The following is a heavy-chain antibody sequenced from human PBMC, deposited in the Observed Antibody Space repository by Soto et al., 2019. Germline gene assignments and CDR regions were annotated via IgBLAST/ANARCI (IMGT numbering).Heavy chain of an antibody. D-gene: IGHD6-19*01. J-gene: IGHJ4*02. CDR1: GGSTSSYY. CDR2: IYYSGST. Sequence: SETLSLTCTVSGGSTSSYYWSWIRQPPGKGLEWIGYIYYSGSTNYNPSLKSRVTISVDTSKNQFSLKLSSVTAADTAVYYCASGYSSGWYPWEYWGQGTLVTVSS. V-gene: IGHV4-59*01. CDR3: ASGYSSGWYPWEY.